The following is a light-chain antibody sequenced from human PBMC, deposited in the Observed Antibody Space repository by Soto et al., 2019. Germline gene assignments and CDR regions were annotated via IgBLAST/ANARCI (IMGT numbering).Light chain of an antibody. CDR1: QNIGTF. Sequence: EIVLTQSPATLSLSPGERATLSCRASQNIGTFLAWYQQKPGQPPRRVIYDTSKRATGIPARFSGSGSGTYFALTISSLEPEDFAVYYCQHRDNWPPGATFGGGTKVEIK. CDR2: DTS. V-gene: IGKV3-11*01. J-gene: IGKJ4*01. CDR3: QHRDNWPPGAT.